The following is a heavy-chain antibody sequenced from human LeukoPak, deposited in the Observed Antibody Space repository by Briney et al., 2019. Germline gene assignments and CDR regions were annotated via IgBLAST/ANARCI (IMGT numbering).Heavy chain of an antibody. CDR1: GFTVSGNY. V-gene: IGHV3-66*01. Sequence: GGSLRLSCAASGFTVSGNYMSWVRQAPGRGLEWVSVLYSGGGAFYSDSVKCRFTISRDNSKNTLNLQMNSLRAEDTAVYYCARGPLTGTTYYFDYWGQGTLVTVSS. CDR2: LYSGGGA. CDR3: ARGPLTGTTYYFDY. D-gene: IGHD1-7*01. J-gene: IGHJ4*02.